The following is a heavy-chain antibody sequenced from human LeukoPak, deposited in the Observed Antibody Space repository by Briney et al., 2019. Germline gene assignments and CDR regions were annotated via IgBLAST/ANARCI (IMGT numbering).Heavy chain of an antibody. CDR3: ARDRGSFDY. D-gene: IGHD5-12*01. CDR2: INVGSGNT. J-gene: IGHJ4*02. CDR1: GYTFTSYA. V-gene: IGHV1-3*01. Sequence: ASVKVSCKASGYTFTSYAMHWVRQAPGQRLEWMGWINVGSGNTKYSQNFQGRVTITRDTSASTAYMELSSLRSEDTAMYYCARDRGSFDYWGQGTLVTVSS.